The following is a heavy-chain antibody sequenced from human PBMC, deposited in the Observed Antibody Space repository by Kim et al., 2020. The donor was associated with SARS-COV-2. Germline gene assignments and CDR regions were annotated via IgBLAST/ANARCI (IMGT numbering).Heavy chain of an antibody. J-gene: IGHJ6*02. CDR1: GYSFTSYW. CDR2: IYPVDSDT. Sequence: GESLKISCKGSGYSFTSYWIGWVRQIPGKGLEWMGIIYPVDSDTRYSPSFQGQVTISADKSISTAYLQWSSLKASDTATYYCARPSSRWSYYSGMDVWGQGTTVTVSS. V-gene: IGHV5-51*01. D-gene: IGHD6-13*01. CDR3: ARPSSRWSYYSGMDV.